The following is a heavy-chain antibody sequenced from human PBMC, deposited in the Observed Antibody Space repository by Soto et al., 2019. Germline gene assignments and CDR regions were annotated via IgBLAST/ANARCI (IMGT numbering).Heavy chain of an antibody. CDR1: GFTFSSYW. V-gene: IGHV3-7*01. CDR2: IKQDGSEK. J-gene: IGHJ3*02. Sequence: GGSLRLSCAASGFTFSSYWMSWVRQAPGKGLEWVANIKQDGSEKYYVDSVKGRFTISRDNAKNSLYLQMNSLRAEDTAVYYCARDGSPWIAVAGTDAFDIWGQGTMVTVSS. D-gene: IGHD6-19*01. CDR3: ARDGSPWIAVAGTDAFDI.